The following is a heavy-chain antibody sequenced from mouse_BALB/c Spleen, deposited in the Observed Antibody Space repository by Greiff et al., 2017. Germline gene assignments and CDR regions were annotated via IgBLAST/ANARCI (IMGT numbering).Heavy chain of an antibody. J-gene: IGHJ4*01. CDR2: IAPGSGST. V-gene: IGHV1S41*01. D-gene: IGHD2-2*01. Sequence: DLVKPGASVKLSCKASGYTFTSYWINWIKQRPGQGLEWIGRIAPGSGSTYYNEMFKGKATLTVDTSSSTAYIQLSSLSSEDSAVYFCAREEGNDDAMDYWGQGTSVTVSS. CDR3: AREEGNDDAMDY. CDR1: GYTFTSYW.